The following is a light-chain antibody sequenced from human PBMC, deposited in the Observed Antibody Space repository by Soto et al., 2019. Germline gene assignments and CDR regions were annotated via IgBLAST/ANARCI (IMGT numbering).Light chain of an antibody. CDR3: QQYDGWPLT. Sequence: EIVMTQSPATLSVSPGERATLSCRASQSVSSNLAWYQQTPGQPPRLLIYGASTRASGIPARFSGSGSWTEFTLTISSLQSEDFAVYYCQQYDGWPLTFGGGTKMEIK. J-gene: IGKJ4*01. CDR1: QSVSSN. V-gene: IGKV3-15*01. CDR2: GAS.